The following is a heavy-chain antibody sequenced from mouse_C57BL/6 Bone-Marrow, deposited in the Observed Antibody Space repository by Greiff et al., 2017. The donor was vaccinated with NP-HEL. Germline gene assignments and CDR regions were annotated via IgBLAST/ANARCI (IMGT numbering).Heavy chain of an antibody. J-gene: IGHJ3*01. D-gene: IGHD2-4*01. Sequence: EVKLVESGGGLVKPGGSLKLSCAASGFTFSSYAMSWVRQTPEKRLEWVATISDGGSYTYYPDNVKGRFTISRDNAKNNLYLQMSHLKSEDTAMYYCARDDGDYDGAWFAYWGQGTLVTVSA. V-gene: IGHV5-4*01. CDR2: ISDGGSYT. CDR3: ARDDGDYDGAWFAY. CDR1: GFTFSSYA.